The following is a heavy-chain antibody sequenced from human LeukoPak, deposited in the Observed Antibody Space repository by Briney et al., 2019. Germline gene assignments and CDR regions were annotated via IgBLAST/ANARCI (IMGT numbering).Heavy chain of an antibody. V-gene: IGHV1-2*06. D-gene: IGHD3-3*01. CDR2: INPNSGGT. CDR3: ARSSYYDFWSGTNWFDP. Sequence: ASVKVSCKASGYTFTGYYMHWVRQAPGQGLEWMGRINPNSGGTNYAKKFQGRVTMTRDTSISTAYMELSRLRSDDTAVYYCARSSYYDFWSGTNWFDPWGQGTLVTVSS. CDR1: GYTFTGYY. J-gene: IGHJ5*02.